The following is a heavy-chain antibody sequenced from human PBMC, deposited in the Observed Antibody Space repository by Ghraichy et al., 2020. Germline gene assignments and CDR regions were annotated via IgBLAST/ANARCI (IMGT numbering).Heavy chain of an antibody. Sequence: ASVKVSCKASGYTFTDYYVHWARQAPGQGLEWMAWIAPDTGGTNYAQKFQGRVTVTRDTSISTVYMELSRLTSDDTAVYYCFITTKGYWGQGTLVTVSS. CDR3: FITTKGY. V-gene: IGHV1-2*02. D-gene: IGHD3-3*01. CDR2: IAPDTGGT. CDR1: GYTFTDYY. J-gene: IGHJ4*02.